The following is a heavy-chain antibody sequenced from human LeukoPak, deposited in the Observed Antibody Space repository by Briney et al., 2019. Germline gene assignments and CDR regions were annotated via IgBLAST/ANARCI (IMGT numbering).Heavy chain of an antibody. Sequence: WETLSLPCTVSGYSISSGYYLGWIRQPPGKGLEWIGSIYHSGSTYYNPSLKSRVTISVDTSKNQFSLKLRSVTAADTAVYYCARDRGRGYYYYYMDVWGKGTTVTVSS. CDR3: ARDRGRGYYYYYMDV. V-gene: IGHV4-38-2*02. CDR1: GYSISSGYY. J-gene: IGHJ6*03. CDR2: IYHSGST.